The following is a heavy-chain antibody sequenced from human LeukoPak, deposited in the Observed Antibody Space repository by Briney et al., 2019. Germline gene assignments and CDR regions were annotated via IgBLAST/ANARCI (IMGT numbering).Heavy chain of an antibody. D-gene: IGHD3/OR15-3a*01. Sequence: PGGSLRLSCAASGFNFRSKYMSWVRQAPGKGLECISVFYSGGTTAYADSVKGRFTVSIDNSNNTLYLQMNSLRAEDTAVYYCARVSFGPASEWFDPWGQGTLVTVSS. CDR2: FYSGGTT. V-gene: IGHV3-53*01. J-gene: IGHJ5*02. CDR1: GFNFRSKY. CDR3: ARVSFGPASEWFDP.